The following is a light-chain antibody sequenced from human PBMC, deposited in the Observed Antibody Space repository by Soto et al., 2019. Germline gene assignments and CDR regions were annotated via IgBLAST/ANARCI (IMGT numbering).Light chain of an antibody. CDR1: SSNIGSTS. V-gene: IGLV1-44*01. CDR2: SNN. CDR3: AAWDNSLSGWV. J-gene: IGLJ3*02. Sequence: QSVLTQPPSASGTPGQRVTISFSGSSSNIGSTSVYWYQQLPGTAPKLLIYSNNRRPSGVPDRLSGSKSGTSASLAISGLQSEDEADYYCAAWDNSLSGWVFGGGTQLTVL.